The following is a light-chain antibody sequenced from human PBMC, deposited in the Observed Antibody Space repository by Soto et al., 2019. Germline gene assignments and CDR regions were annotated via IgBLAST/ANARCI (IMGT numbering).Light chain of an antibody. Sequence: QSALTQPASVSGSPGQSIALSCTGTSSNVGAYNYVFWYQQHPGKAPKLMIYEVSNRPSGVSDRFSGSKSGNTASLTISGLQAEDEADYYCSSYTSESTYVLGPGTKVTVL. CDR1: SSNVGAYNY. V-gene: IGLV2-14*01. CDR3: SSYTSESTYV. CDR2: EVS. J-gene: IGLJ1*01.